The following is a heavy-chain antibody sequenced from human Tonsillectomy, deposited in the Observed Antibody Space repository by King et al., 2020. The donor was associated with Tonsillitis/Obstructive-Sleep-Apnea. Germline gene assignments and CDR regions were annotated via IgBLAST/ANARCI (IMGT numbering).Heavy chain of an antibody. V-gene: IGHV4-34*01. CDR2: INHSGST. CDR1: GGSFSGYY. D-gene: IGHD3-3*01. J-gene: IGHJ6*03. Sequence: VQLQQWGAGLLKPSETLSLTCAVYGGSFSGYYWSWIRQPPGKGLEWIGEINHSGSTNYNPSLKSRVTISVDTSKNQFSLKLSSVTAADTAVYYCASEARLEYYDFWSGPPSRTGYMDVWGKGTTVTVSS. CDR3: ASEARLEYYDFWSGPPSRTGYMDV.